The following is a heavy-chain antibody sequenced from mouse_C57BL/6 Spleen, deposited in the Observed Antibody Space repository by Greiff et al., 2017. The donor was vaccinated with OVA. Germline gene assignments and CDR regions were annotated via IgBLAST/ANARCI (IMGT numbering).Heavy chain of an antibody. J-gene: IGHJ4*01. D-gene: IGHD1-1*01. CDR3: ARDYGSSLYYYAMDY. Sequence: EVQLQQSGPELVKPGASVKISCKASGYSFTGYYMNWVKQSPEKSLEWIVEINPSTGGTTYNQKFKAKATLTVDKSSSTAYMQLKSLTSEDSAVYYCARDYGSSLYYYAMDYWGQGTSVTVSS. CDR1: GYSFTGYY. CDR2: INPSTGGT. V-gene: IGHV1-42*01.